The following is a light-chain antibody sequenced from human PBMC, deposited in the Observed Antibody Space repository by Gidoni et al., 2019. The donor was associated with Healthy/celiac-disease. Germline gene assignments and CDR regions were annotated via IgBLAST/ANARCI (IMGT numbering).Light chain of an antibody. CDR1: SLRSYY. CDR3: NSRDSSGNHLV. CDR2: GKN. V-gene: IGLV3-19*01. J-gene: IGLJ2*01. Sequence: SSDLTQDPAVSVALGQTVRITCQGDSLRSYYANWYQQKPGQAPVLVIYGKNNRPSGIPDRFSGSSSGNTASLTITGAQAEDEADYYCNSRDSSGNHLVFGGGTKLTVL.